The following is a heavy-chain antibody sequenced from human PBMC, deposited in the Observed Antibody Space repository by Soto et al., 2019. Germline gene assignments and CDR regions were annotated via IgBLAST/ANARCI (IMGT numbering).Heavy chain of an antibody. V-gene: IGHV3-23*01. D-gene: IGHD6-13*01. J-gene: IGHJ4*02. CDR2: ISGSGGST. CDR1: GFTFSSYA. Sequence: EVQLLESGGGLVQPGGSLRLSCAASGFTFSSYAMSWVRQAPGKGLEWVSAISGSGGSTYYADSVKGRFTISRDNSKNTLYLQMNSLRAEDTAVYYCAKDRSETAAGPWLVGDYWGQGTLVTVSS. CDR3: AKDRSETAAGPWLVGDY.